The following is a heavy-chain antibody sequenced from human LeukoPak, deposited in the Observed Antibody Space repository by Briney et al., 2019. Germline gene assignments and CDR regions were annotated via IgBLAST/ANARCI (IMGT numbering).Heavy chain of an antibody. CDR2: IYPGDSDT. CDR3: ARVKMVRGVIITFDY. D-gene: IGHD3-10*01. V-gene: IGHV5-51*01. CDR1: GYSFTSYW. J-gene: IGHJ4*02. Sequence: GESLKISCKGSGYSFTSYWTGWVRQMPGKGLEWMGIIYPGDSDTRYSPSFQGQVTISADKSISTAYLQWSSLKASDTAMYYYARVKMVRGVIITFDYWGQGTLVTVSS.